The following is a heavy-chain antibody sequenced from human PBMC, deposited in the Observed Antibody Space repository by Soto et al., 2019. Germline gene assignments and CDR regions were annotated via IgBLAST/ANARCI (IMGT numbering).Heavy chain of an antibody. V-gene: IGHV3-30*18. Sequence: QVQLVESGGGEVQPGRSLTISCAASGFTFSTYGMHWVRQTPGKGLEWVAVISYDGTNKFYSDSVKRRFTISRDNFKNTLTLQMNSLRADDTAVYSCAKDLQSYGDYDYYCYGMDVWGLGTRVTVSS. CDR3: AKDLQSYGDYDYYCYGMDV. D-gene: IGHD4-17*01. CDR2: ISYDGTNK. CDR1: GFTFSTYG. J-gene: IGHJ6*02.